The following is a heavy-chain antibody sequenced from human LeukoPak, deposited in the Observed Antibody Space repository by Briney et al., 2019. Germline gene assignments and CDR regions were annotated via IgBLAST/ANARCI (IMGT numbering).Heavy chain of an antibody. Sequence: GGSLRLSCIASGFTFGSYEMDWVRRAPGKGLEWVSNIGSSGGSRYYADSVKGRFTTSRDNAKNSLYLQMNSLRAEDTAVYYCAREDGDAFDIWGQGTMVTVSS. V-gene: IGHV3-48*03. D-gene: IGHD5-24*01. CDR2: IGSSGGSR. CDR3: AREDGDAFDI. CDR1: GFTFGSYE. J-gene: IGHJ3*02.